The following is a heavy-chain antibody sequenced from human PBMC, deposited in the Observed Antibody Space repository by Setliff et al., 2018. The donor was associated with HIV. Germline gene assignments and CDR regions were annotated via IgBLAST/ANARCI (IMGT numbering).Heavy chain of an antibody. CDR3: ARVDCSGTSCYRDSYYYMDV. CDR1: GGSISSYY. J-gene: IGHJ6*03. Sequence: SETLSLTCTVSGGSISSYYWSWIRQPPGKGLEWIGFIYYSGTTNYNPSLKSRVTISVDTSENQVSLKLNSVTAADTAVYYCARVDCSGTSCYRDSYYYMDVWGKGTTVTVSS. D-gene: IGHD2-2*01. CDR2: IYYSGTT. V-gene: IGHV4-59*01.